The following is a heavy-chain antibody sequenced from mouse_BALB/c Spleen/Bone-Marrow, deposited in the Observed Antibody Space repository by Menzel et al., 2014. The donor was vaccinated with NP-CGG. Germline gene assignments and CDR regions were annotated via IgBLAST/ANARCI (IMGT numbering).Heavy chain of an antibody. CDR1: GFVFSRYW. J-gene: IGHJ1*01. D-gene: IGHD1-1*01. Sequence: EVQVVESGGGLVQPGGSLKLSCAASGFVFSRYWMSWVRQAPGKGLEWIGEINPESSTINYTPSLKDKFIISRDNAKNTLYLQMSKVRSEDTALYYCARLNYYGNLFVWGAGTTVTVSS. CDR3: ARLNYYGNLFV. CDR2: INPESSTI. V-gene: IGHV4-1*02.